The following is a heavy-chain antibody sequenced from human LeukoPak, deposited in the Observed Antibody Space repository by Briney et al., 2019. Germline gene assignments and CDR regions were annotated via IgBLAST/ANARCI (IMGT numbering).Heavy chain of an antibody. CDR3: AKDLRASGWYYFDY. D-gene: IGHD6-19*01. Sequence: GGSLRLSCAASGFTFSSYGMHWVRQAPGKGLEWVAFIRYDGSNKYYADSVKGRFTISRDNSKNTLYLQMNSLRAEDTAVYYCAKDLRASGWYYFDYWGQGTLVTVSS. CDR1: GFTFSSYG. CDR2: IRYDGSNK. V-gene: IGHV3-30*02. J-gene: IGHJ4*02.